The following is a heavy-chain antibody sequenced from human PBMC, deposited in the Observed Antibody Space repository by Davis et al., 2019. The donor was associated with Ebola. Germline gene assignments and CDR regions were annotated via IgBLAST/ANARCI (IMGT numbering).Heavy chain of an antibody. CDR1: GFTFTDYY. CDR3: ARGSPVTVTGFYYFEY. V-gene: IGHV1-2*02. Sequence: ASVKVSCKASGFTFTDYYMHWVRQAPGQGLEWMGWINPNSGGTKYAQKFQGRVTMTRDTSISTAYMELSSLRSDDTALYYCARGSPVTVTGFYYFEYWGQGTLVTVSS. D-gene: IGHD4-17*01. J-gene: IGHJ4*02. CDR2: INPNSGGT.